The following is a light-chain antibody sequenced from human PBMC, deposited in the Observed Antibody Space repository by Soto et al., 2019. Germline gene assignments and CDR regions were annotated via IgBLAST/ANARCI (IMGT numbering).Light chain of an antibody. Sequence: EIVMTQSPATLSVSPGERATLSCRASQSVSSNLAWYQQKPGQAPRLLIYGASTRATGIPGRFSGSGSGTEFTLTISSLQSEDFAVDYCQQYNNWPFTVGPGTKVDIK. CDR2: GAS. V-gene: IGKV3-15*01. CDR1: QSVSSN. J-gene: IGKJ3*01. CDR3: QQYNNWPFT.